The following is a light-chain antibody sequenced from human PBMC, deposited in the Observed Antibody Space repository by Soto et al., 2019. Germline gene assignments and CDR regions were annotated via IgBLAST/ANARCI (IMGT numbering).Light chain of an antibody. Sequence: NFMLTQPHSVSESPGKTVTISCTRSSGSIASNYVQWYQQRPGSSPTTVIYEDNQRPSGVPDRFSGSIDSSSNSASLTISGLKTADESDYYCQSYDSSNHVVFGGGTKRTV. CDR2: EDN. CDR3: QSYDSSNHVV. V-gene: IGLV6-57*01. J-gene: IGLJ2*01. CDR1: SGSIASNY.